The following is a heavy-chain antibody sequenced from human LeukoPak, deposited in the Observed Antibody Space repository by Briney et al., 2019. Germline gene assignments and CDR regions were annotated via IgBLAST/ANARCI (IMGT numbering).Heavy chain of an antibody. D-gene: IGHD3-3*01. J-gene: IGHJ3*02. Sequence: PSETLSLTCAVYGGSFSGYYWSWIRQPPGKGLEWIGEINHSGSTNYNPSLKSRVTISVDTSKNQFSLKLSSVTAADTAVYYCARGRNYGFWSGQKKNAFDIWGQGTMVTVSS. CDR2: INHSGST. CDR1: GGSFSGYY. CDR3: ARGRNYGFWSGQKKNAFDI. V-gene: IGHV4-34*01.